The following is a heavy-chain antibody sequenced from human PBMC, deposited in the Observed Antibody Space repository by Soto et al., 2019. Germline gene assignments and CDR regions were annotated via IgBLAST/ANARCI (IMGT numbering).Heavy chain of an antibody. J-gene: IGHJ4*02. D-gene: IGHD6-19*01. CDR1: GWSISTDSAA. V-gene: IGHV6-1*01. CDR2: TYYRSGWSN. CDR3: ARAYSSGWFSYFDF. Sequence: SQSRSVTCAISGWSISTDSAASNWIKQSPSRGLEWLGRTYYRSGWSNEYAVSVRGRIIINPDTSKNQFSLQLNSVTPEDTAVYYCARAYSSGWFSYFDFWGQGTLVPVSS.